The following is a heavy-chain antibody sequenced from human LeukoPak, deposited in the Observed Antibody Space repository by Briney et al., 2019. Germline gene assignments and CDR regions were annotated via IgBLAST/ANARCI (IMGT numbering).Heavy chain of an antibody. V-gene: IGHV4-59*08. CDR1: GGSMSSHY. D-gene: IGHD5-24*01. CDR2: IYYSGST. Sequence: SETLSLTCTVSGGSMSSHYWSWIRQPPGKGLEWIGYIYYSGSTKYNPSLKSRVTISVDTSKNQFSLKLSSVTAADTAVYYCARGARAGYNLEPFDYWGQGTLVTVSS. J-gene: IGHJ4*02. CDR3: ARGARAGYNLEPFDY.